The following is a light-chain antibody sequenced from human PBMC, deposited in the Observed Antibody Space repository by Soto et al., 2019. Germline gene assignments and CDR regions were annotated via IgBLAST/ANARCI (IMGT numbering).Light chain of an antibody. CDR3: QSYDSSLDWV. J-gene: IGLJ3*02. CDR2: GNS. CDR1: SSNIGAGYD. V-gene: IGLV1-40*01. Sequence: QSVLTQPPSVSGAPGQRVTISCTGSSSNIGAGYDVHWYQQLPGTAPKLLIYGNSNRPSGVPDRFSGSKSGTSASLAITGLQAEDEADYYCQSYDSSLDWVSGGGTQLTVL.